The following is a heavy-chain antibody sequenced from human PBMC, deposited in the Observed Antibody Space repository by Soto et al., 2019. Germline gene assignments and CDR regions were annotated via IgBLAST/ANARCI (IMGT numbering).Heavy chain of an antibody. CDR3: ARLYSRSWTRNYSGY. V-gene: IGHV1-18*01. Sequence: ASVKVSCKASGYTFTRFGISWVRQAPGQGLYWKGWISAFNGATNYAQKFQDRITMTTDTPTSTAYMELRSLRSDDTAVWYCARLYSRSWTRNYSGYWGQGTLVTTSS. CDR1: GYTFTRFG. D-gene: IGHD6-13*01. J-gene: IGHJ4*03. CDR2: ISAFNGAT.